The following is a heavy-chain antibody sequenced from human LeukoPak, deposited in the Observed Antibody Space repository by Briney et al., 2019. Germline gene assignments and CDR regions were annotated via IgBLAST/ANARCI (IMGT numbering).Heavy chain of an antibody. CDR3: AQAKPYGDYFLTDY. Sequence: GGSLRLSCAASGFTFSSYSMNWVRQAPGKGLEWVSSTSSSSSYIYYADSVKGRFTISRDNAKNSLYLQMNSLRAEDTAVYYCAQAKPYGDYFLTDYWGQGTLVTVSS. V-gene: IGHV3-21*01. CDR2: TSSSSSYI. CDR1: GFTFSSYS. J-gene: IGHJ4*02. D-gene: IGHD4-17*01.